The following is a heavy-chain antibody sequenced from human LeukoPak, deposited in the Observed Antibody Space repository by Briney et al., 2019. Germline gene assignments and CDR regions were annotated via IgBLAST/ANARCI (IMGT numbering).Heavy chain of an antibody. V-gene: IGHV3-74*01. Sequence: GGSLRLSCAASGFTFSSYWMHWVRQAPGKGLVWVSRINSDGSSTSYADSVKGRFTISRDNAKNSLYLQMNSLRAEDTAVYYCARVRPPWGGLDYWGQGTLVTVSS. CDR1: GFTFSSYW. D-gene: IGHD7-27*01. CDR3: ARVRPPWGGLDY. J-gene: IGHJ4*02. CDR2: INSDGSST.